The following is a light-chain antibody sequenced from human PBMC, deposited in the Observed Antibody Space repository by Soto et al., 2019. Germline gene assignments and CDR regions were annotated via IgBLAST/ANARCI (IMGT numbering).Light chain of an antibody. CDR3: SSYTSSSIDYV. CDR1: SSDVGGYNY. CDR2: EVS. J-gene: IGLJ1*01. V-gene: IGLV2-14*01. Sequence: QSALTQPASVSGSPGQSITISCTGTSSDVGGYNYVSWYQQHPGKAPKLMIYEVSNRPSGVSNRFSGSKSGNPASLTISGLPAEDEGDYYCSSYTSSSIDYVFGTGTKLTVL.